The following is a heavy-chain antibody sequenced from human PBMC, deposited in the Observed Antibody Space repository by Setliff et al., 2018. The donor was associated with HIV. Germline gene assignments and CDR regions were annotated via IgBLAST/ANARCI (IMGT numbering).Heavy chain of an antibody. V-gene: IGHV1-3*01. CDR3: ARGFSVYSSSDPLLNWLDP. J-gene: IGHJ5*02. CDR1: GYTFTSYA. D-gene: IGHD6-6*01. Sequence: ASVKVSCKASGYTFTSYALHWVRQAPGQRLEWMGWINAGNGNTKFSQKFQGRVTITRDTSASTAYMDLSSLRSEDTAVYYCARGFSVYSSSDPLLNWLDPWGQGTLVTVSS. CDR2: INAGNGNT.